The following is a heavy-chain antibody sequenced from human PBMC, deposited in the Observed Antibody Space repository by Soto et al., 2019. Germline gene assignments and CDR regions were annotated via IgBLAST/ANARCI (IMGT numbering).Heavy chain of an antibody. CDR2: ISYDGSNK. Sequence: QVQLVESGGGVVQPGRSLRLSCAASGFTFSSYAMHWVRQAPGKGLEWVAVISYDGSNKYYADSVKGRFTISRDNSKNTLYLQMNSLRAEDTAVYYCARSGFGERRDFDYWGQGTLVTVSS. J-gene: IGHJ4*02. D-gene: IGHD1-1*01. CDR3: ARSGFGERRDFDY. V-gene: IGHV3-30-3*01. CDR1: GFTFSSYA.